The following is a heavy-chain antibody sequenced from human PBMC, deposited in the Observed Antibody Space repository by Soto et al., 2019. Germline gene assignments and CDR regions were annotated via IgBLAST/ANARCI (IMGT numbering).Heavy chain of an antibody. D-gene: IGHD3-16*01. J-gene: IGHJ4*02. CDR3: GRGGGRRGNTFTS. CDR1: GGTFSSYA. V-gene: IGHV1-69*06. CDR2: IIPIFGTA. Sequence: QVQLVQSGAEVKKPGSSVKVSCKASGGTFSSYAISWVRQAPGQGLEWMGGIIPIFGTANYAQKFQGRVMMTGSKPRTTAPRGWGSQRSEDPAVYYGGRGGGRRGNTFTSWGQGPLPTPSS.